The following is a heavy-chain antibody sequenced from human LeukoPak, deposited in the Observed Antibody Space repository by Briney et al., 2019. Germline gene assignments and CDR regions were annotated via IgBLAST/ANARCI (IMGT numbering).Heavy chain of an antibody. D-gene: IGHD1-7*01. J-gene: IGHJ4*02. V-gene: IGHV3-66*01. CDR1: GFTVSSNY. Sequence: GGSLRLSCAASGFTVSSNYRRWVRQAPGKGLEWVSVIYSGGSTYYADSVKGRFTISRDHSKNTLYLQMNSLRAEDTAVYYCARAPNWNYDYWGQGTLVTVSS. CDR3: ARAPNWNYDY. CDR2: IYSGGST.